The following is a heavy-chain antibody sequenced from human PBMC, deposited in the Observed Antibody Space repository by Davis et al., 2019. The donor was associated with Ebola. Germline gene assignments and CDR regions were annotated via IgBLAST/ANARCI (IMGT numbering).Heavy chain of an antibody. J-gene: IGHJ1*01. CDR2: IIPIFGTA. Sequence: SVKVSCKASGGTFSSYAISWVRQAPGQGLEWMGGIIPIFGTANYAQKFQGRVTITADESTSTAYMELSSLRSEDTAVYYCARLKGVGATKVSTEYFQHWGQGTLVTVSS. CDR1: GGTFSSYA. CDR3: ARLKGVGATKVSTEYFQH. D-gene: IGHD1-26*01. V-gene: IGHV1-69*13.